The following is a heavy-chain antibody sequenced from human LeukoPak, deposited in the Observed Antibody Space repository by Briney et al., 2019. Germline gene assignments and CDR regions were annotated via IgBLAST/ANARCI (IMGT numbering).Heavy chain of an antibody. CDR3: ARASSHCSSTSCYIGY. J-gene: IGHJ4*02. CDR2: IYSGGST. D-gene: IGHD2-2*01. V-gene: IGHV3-53*01. CDR1: GFTVSSNY. Sequence: GGSLRLSCAASGFTVSSNYMSWVRQAPGKGLEWVSVIYSGGSTYYSDSVKGRFTISRDNSKNTLYLQMNSLRAEDTAVYYCARASSHCSSTSCYIGYWGQGTLVTVSS.